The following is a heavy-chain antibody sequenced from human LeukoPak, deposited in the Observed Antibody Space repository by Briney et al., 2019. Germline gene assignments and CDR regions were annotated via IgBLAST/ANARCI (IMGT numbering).Heavy chain of an antibody. Sequence: PGGSLRLSCAASGFTFSSYGMHWVRQAPGKGLEWVAFIRYDGSNKYYADSVKGRFTISRDNSKNTLYLQMNSLRAEDTAVYYCAKGLASYCSSTSCYRGYFDYWGQGTLVTVSS. D-gene: IGHD2-2*01. J-gene: IGHJ4*02. CDR3: AKGLASYCSSTSCYRGYFDY. CDR1: GFTFSSYG. CDR2: IRYDGSNK. V-gene: IGHV3-30*02.